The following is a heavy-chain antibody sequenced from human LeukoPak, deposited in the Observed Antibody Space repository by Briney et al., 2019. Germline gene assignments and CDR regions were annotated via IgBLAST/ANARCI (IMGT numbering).Heavy chain of an antibody. D-gene: IGHD2-15*01. CDR2: INHSGST. CDR3: ASVVVVAATC. Sequence: ETLSLTCAVYGGSFSGYYWSWIRQPPGKGLEWIGEINHSGSTNYNPSLKSRVTISVDTSKNQFSLKLSSVTAADTAVYYCASVVVVAATCWGQGTLVTVSS. V-gene: IGHV4-34*01. CDR1: GGSFSGYY. J-gene: IGHJ4*02.